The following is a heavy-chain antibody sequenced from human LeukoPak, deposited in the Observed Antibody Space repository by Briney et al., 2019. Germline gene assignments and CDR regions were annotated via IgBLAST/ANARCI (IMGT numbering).Heavy chain of an antibody. V-gene: IGHV4-38-2*01. Sequence: SETLSLTCAVSGYSISSGYYWGWIRQPPGKGLEWIGTIYHSGSTYYNPSLKSRVTISVDTSKNQFSLKLSSVTAADTAVYYCARIKARALNWFDPWGQGTLVTVSS. CDR3: ARIKARALNWFDP. CDR1: GYSISSGYY. D-gene: IGHD3-10*01. CDR2: IYHSGST. J-gene: IGHJ5*02.